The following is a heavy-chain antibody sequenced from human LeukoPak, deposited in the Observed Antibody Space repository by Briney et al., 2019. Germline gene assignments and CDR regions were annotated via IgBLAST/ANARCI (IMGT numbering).Heavy chain of an antibody. V-gene: IGHV3-74*01. CDR3: ARDPPVATKD. J-gene: IGHJ4*01. CDR1: GFTFSSYW. D-gene: IGHD1/OR15-1a*01. CDR2: VNSDGSST. Sequence: GGSVRLSCAASGFTFSSYWMHWARQAPGKGLVWVSRVNSDGSSTRYTDSVKGRFTISRDNAKNTLYLQMNSLRAEDTAVYYCARDPPVATKDGGQGTLVTVSS.